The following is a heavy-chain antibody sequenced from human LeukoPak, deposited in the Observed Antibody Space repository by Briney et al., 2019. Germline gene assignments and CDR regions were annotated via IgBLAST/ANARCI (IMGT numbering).Heavy chain of an antibody. Sequence: GGSLRLSCKGSGYSFTSYWIGWVRQMLGKGLEWMGIIYPGDSDTRYSPSFQGQVTISADKSISTAYLQWSSLKASDTAMYYCARIRAIAAAGTQTYYFDYWGQGTLVTVSS. D-gene: IGHD6-13*01. CDR2: IYPGDSDT. CDR3: ARIRAIAAAGTQTYYFDY. CDR1: GYSFTSYW. V-gene: IGHV5-51*01. J-gene: IGHJ4*02.